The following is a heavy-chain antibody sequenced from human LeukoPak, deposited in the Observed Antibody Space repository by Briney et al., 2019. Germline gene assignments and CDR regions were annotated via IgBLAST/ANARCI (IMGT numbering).Heavy chain of an antibody. CDR3: ARLRSTWLFDC. Sequence: PSETLSLTCTVSGGSISSSNYYWGWVRQPPGKGLECIGSSSYFGSTYYNAYLESRVTIAVDSSKNQFSLTLTSVTAADTAMYYCARLRSTWLFDCWGQGTTVTVSS. CDR2: SSYFGST. D-gene: IGHD2-2*01. J-gene: IGHJ4*02. CDR1: GGSISSSNYY. V-gene: IGHV4-39*01.